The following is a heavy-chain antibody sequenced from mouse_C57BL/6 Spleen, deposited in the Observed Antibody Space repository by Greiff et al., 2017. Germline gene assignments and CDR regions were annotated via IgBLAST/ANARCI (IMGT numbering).Heavy chain of an antibody. J-gene: IGHJ4*01. CDR2: IDPETGGT. CDR1: GYTFTDYE. V-gene: IGHV1-15*01. CDR3: SREDDGSSAYAMDY. Sequence: VQLQQSGAELVRPGASVTLSCKASGYTFTDYEMHWVKQTPVHGLEWIGAIDPETGGTTYNQKFKGQATLTADKSSSTAYMELRSLTSEDSAVYYCSREDDGSSAYAMDYWGQGTSVTVSS. D-gene: IGHD1-1*01.